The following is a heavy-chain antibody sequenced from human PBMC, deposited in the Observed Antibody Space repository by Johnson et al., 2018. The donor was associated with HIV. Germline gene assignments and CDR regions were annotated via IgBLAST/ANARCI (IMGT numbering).Heavy chain of an antibody. J-gene: IGHJ3*01. CDR3: TTGTTVPTWD. Sequence: VQLVESGGGLVQSGGSLRLSCAASGITVNTNYMSWIRQAPGKGLEWVGRIKSKTDGGTTDYAAPVKGRFTISRDDSKNKLYLQMNSLKTEDTAVDYCTTGTTVPTWDWGQGTMVTVSS. V-gene: IGHV3-15*01. CDR2: IKSKTDGGTT. CDR1: GITVNTNY. D-gene: IGHD4-17*01.